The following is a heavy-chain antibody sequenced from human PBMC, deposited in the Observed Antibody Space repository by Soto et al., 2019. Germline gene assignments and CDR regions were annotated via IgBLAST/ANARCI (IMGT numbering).Heavy chain of an antibody. CDR2: IFSNDEK. V-gene: IGHV2-26*01. CDR1: SFSLRNKLMR. CDR3: ARTFRSYYDFWRGYPVNWFDP. D-gene: IGHD3-3*01. J-gene: IGHJ5*01. Sequence: GCCLPLVKAAGCLRLNCTFASFSLRNKLMRVRFLCQPPGKALAGLAHIFSNDEKSYSTSMKRRLTISKETSKSQVVLTMTNMDPVDTATYYCARTFRSYYDFWRGYPVNWFDPWGQGTLV.